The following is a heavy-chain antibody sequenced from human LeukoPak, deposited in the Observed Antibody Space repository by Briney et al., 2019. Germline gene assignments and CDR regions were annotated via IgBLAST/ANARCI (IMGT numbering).Heavy chain of an antibody. V-gene: IGHV3-48*01. J-gene: IGHJ4*02. D-gene: IGHD2-2*01. Sequence: GWSLRLSCAASGFTFSSYSMNWVRQAPGKGLEWVSYISSSSSTIYYADSVKGRFTISRDNAKNSLYLQMNSLRAEDTAVYYCARGCSSTSCYEDYWGQGTLVTVSS. CDR2: ISSSSSTI. CDR3: ARGCSSTSCYEDY. CDR1: GFTFSSYS.